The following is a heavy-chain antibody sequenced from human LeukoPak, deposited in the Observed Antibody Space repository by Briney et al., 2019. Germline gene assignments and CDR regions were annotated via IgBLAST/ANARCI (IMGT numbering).Heavy chain of an antibody. J-gene: IGHJ4*02. Sequence: GASVKVSCKASGYTFTGYYMHWVRQAPGQGLEWMGWINPNSGGTNYAQKFQGRVTMTRDTSISTAYMELSRLRSDDTAVYYCARGTDRSYSSSFDYWGQGTLVTVSS. D-gene: IGHD6-6*01. CDR1: GYTFTGYY. CDR2: INPNSGGT. V-gene: IGHV1-2*02. CDR3: ARGTDRSYSSSFDY.